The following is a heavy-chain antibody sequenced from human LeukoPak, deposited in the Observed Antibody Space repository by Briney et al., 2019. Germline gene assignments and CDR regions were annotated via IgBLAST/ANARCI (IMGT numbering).Heavy chain of an antibody. CDR1: GGSISSSSYY. J-gene: IGHJ4*02. Sequence: KPSETLSLTCTVSGGSISSSSYYWGWIRQPPGKGLEWIGSIYYSGSTYYNPSLKSRVTISVDTSKNQFSLKLWSVTAADTAVYYCARHFPGVAVAGYYFDYWGQGTLVTVSS. V-gene: IGHV4-39*01. D-gene: IGHD6-19*01. CDR2: IYYSGST. CDR3: ARHFPGVAVAGYYFDY.